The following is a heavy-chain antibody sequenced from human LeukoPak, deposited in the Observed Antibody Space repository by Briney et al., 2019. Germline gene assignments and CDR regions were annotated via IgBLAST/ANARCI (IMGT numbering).Heavy chain of an antibody. CDR3: ARHSDVVGAI. Sequence: GEPLKISCEASGYTFTHQWIGWVRQMPGTGLEWVRIIYPRDSDTIYSPSFQGHVTISADTSINTAYLEWRSLEASDTAMYYCARHSDVVGAIWGQGTQVTVSS. CDR1: GYTFTHQW. J-gene: IGHJ4*02. D-gene: IGHD3-16*01. CDR2: IYPRDSDT. V-gene: IGHV5-51*01.